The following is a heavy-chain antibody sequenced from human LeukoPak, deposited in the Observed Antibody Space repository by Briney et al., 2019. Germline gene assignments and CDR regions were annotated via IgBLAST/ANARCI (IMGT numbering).Heavy chain of an antibody. D-gene: IGHD5-18*01. J-gene: IGHJ6*03. CDR1: GFTFSSYS. CDR2: ISSSSSTI. CDR3: ARVIEGGYSYGSYYYYMDV. V-gene: IGHV3-48*01. Sequence: GGSLRLSCAASGFTFSSYSMNWVRQAPGKGLEWVSYISSSSSTIYYADSVKGRFTISRDNAKNSLYLQMNSLRAEDTAVYYCARVIEGGYSYGSYYYYMDVWGKGTTVTISS.